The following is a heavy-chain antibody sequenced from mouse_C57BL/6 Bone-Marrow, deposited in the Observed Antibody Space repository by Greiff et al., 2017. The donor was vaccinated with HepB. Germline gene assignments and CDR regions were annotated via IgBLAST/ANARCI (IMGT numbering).Heavy chain of an antibody. J-gene: IGHJ2*01. CDR1: GYAFTNYL. CDR2: INPGSGGT. V-gene: IGHV1-54*01. CDR3: ASYFDY. Sequence: QVQLKESGAELVRPGTSVKVSCKASGYAFTNYLIEWVKQRPGQGLEWIGVINPGSGGTNYNEKFKGKATLTVDKSSSTAYMQLSSLTSEDSAVYYCASYFDYWGQGTTLTVSS.